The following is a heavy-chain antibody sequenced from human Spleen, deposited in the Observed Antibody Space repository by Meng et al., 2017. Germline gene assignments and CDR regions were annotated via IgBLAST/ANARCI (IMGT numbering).Heavy chain of an antibody. D-gene: IGHD4-11*01. J-gene: IGHJ4*02. CDR3: ARGPTTMAHDFDY. CDR1: GGSFSDYY. V-gene: IGHV4-34*01. CDR2: INHSGST. Sequence: QAQRQQGGAGLLQPSETLSPTCFVSGGSFSDYYWSWIRQPPGKGLEWIGEINHSGSTNYNPSLESRATISVDTSQNNLSLKLSSVTAADSAVYYCARGPTTMAHDFDYWGQGTLVTVSS.